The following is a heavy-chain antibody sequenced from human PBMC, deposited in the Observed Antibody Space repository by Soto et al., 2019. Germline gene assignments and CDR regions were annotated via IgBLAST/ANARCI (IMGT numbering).Heavy chain of an antibody. D-gene: IGHD2-2*01. CDR2: ISSSSSTI. CDR1: GFTFSSYS. Sequence: GSLRLSCAASGFTFSSYSMNWVRQAPGKGLEWVSYISSSSSTIYYADSVKGRFTISRDNAKNSLYLQMNSLRAEDTAVYYCARGRAYCSSTSCYVGRGAFDIWGQGT. CDR3: ARGRAYCSSTSCYVGRGAFDI. J-gene: IGHJ3*02. V-gene: IGHV3-48*01.